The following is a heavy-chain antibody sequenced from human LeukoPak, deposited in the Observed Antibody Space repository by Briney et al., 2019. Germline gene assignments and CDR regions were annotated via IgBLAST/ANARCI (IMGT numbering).Heavy chain of an antibody. CDR3: ARGGEYCSSTSCYRDYYYYYGMGV. CDR1: GYTFTGYY. V-gene: IGHV1-2*04. J-gene: IGHJ6*02. Sequence: ASVKVSCKASGYTFTGYYMHWVRQAPGQGLEWMGWINPNSGGTNYAQKFQGWVTMTRDTSISTAYMELSRLRSDDTAVYYCARGGEYCSSTSCYRDYYYYYGMGVWGQGTTVTVSS. CDR2: INPNSGGT. D-gene: IGHD2-2*01.